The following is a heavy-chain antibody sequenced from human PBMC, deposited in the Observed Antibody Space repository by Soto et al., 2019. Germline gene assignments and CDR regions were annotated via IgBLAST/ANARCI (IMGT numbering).Heavy chain of an antibody. CDR1: GDSLSSGGHY. CDR2: IYDSVNT. CDR3: ARGGHYYDSSGYYPSFDY. D-gene: IGHD3-22*01. Sequence: SETLSLTCTVSGDSLSSGGHYWSWIRQHPGKGLEWIGHIYDSVNTYYSPSLRSRVTISADMSKNQFSLKLSSVTAADTAVYYCARGGHYYDSSGYYPSFDYWGQGTLVTVSS. J-gene: IGHJ4*02. V-gene: IGHV4-31*03.